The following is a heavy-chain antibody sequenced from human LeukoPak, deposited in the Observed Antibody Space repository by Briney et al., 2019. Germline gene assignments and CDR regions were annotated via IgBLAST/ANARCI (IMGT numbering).Heavy chain of an antibody. J-gene: IGHJ4*02. CDR2: ISYDGSNE. V-gene: IGHV3-30*04. CDR3: ARGCHFTIFGVLIDY. CDR1: GFTFTTYA. D-gene: IGHD3-3*01. Sequence: GRSLRLSCAASGFTFTTYALHWVRQAPDKGLEWVAVISYDGSNEYYADSVKGRFTISRDNSKNTLYLQINSLRAEDTAVYYCARGCHFTIFGVLIDYWGQGTLVTVSS.